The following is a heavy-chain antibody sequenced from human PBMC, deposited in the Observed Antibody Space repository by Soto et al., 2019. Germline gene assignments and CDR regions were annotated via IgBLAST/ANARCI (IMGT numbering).Heavy chain of an antibody. J-gene: IGHJ6*02. D-gene: IGHD5-18*01. CDR2: IYYSGST. V-gene: IGHV4-39*01. CDR1: GGSISSSSYY. CDR3: ACIFSGGYGYGFYYYGMDI. Sequence: SETLSLTCTVSGGSISSSSYYWGWIRQPPGKGLEWIGSIYYSGSTYYNPSLKSRVTISVDTSKNQFSLKLSSVTAADTAVYYCACIFSGGYGYGFYYYGMDIWGQGTTVTVSS.